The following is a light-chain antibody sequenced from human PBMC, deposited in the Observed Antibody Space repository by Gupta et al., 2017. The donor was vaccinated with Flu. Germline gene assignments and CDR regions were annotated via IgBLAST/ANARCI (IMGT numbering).Light chain of an antibody. CDR3: SSKTSSSALV. CDR1: SSDVGGTNY. J-gene: IGLJ3*02. V-gene: IGLV2-14*01. Sequence: QSALTQPDSVSGSPGKSITIPCTGTSSDVGGTNYVSWYQQHPGKAPKLMICEVSNRPSGVSNRFSGSKSGNTASLTISGLRTEDEGDYYCSSKTSSSALVFGGGTRLTVL. CDR2: EVS.